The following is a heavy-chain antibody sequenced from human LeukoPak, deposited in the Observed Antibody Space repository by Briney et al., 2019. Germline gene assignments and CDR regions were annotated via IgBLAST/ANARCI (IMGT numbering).Heavy chain of an antibody. CDR1: GFTFSSYA. V-gene: IGHV3-23*01. CDR2: IDDSGGST. D-gene: IGHD3-10*01. Sequence: GRSLRLSCAASGFTFSSYAMSWVRQAPGKGLEWVSIIDDSGGSTYYADSVKGRFTISRDNTKNTLYLQMNGLRAEDTAVYYCVKTWLVLRGLMSRSYWGQGALVTVSS. J-gene: IGHJ4*02. CDR3: VKTWLVLRGLMSRSY.